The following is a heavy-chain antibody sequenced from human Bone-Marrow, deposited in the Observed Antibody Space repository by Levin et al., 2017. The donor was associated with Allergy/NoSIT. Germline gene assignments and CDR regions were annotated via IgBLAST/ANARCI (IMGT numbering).Heavy chain of an antibody. CDR1: GYLFTAYY. CDR3: ARGHGELA. V-gene: IGHV1-2*02. Sequence: ASVKVSCKASGYLFTAYYMHWVRQAPGQGLEWMGWIDPKGGATTYAQNFQGRVTMTTDTSITTAYMELSSLKVDDTAVYFCARGHGELAWGQGTLVTVSS. CDR2: IDPKGGAT. D-gene: IGHD3-10*01. J-gene: IGHJ5*02.